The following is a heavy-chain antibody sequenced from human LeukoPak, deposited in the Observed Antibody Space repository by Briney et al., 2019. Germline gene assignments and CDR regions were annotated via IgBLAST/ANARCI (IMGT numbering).Heavy chain of an antibody. V-gene: IGHV3-23*01. J-gene: IGHJ4*02. Sequence: GGSLRLSCAASGFSFSNYAMYWVRQSPGKGLEWVSGISGGGGNTYYADSVKGRFTISRDNSKNTLYLQMNSLRAEDTAVYYCAKRSYGSGSYYNNPPYYFDYWGQGTLVTVSS. D-gene: IGHD3-10*01. CDR1: GFSFSNYA. CDR2: ISGGGGNT. CDR3: AKRSYGSGSYYNNPPYYFDY.